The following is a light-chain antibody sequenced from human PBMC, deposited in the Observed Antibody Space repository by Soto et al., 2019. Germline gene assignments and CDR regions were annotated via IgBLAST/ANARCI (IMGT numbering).Light chain of an antibody. CDR2: EVT. CDR1: SSDVGSYNL. J-gene: IGLJ1*01. Sequence: LTQPASVSGSPGQSITVSCTGTSSDVGSYNLVSWYQHHPGKAPQLMIYEVTKRPSGVSDRFSGSKSGNTASLTISGLQAEDEADYYCCSYAGSSNFYVFGTGTKVTVL. V-gene: IGLV2-23*02. CDR3: CSYAGSSNFYV.